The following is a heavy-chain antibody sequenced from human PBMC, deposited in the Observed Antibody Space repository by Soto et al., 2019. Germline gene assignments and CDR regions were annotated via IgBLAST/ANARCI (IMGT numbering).Heavy chain of an antibody. CDR1: GGSIISYY. V-gene: IGHV4-59*01. CDR3: ARGKFSYGPFDY. D-gene: IGHD5-18*01. CDR2: IYYSGST. J-gene: IGHJ4*02. Sequence: SETLSLTCSVSGGSIISYYWTWMRQPPGKGLEWIGYIYYSGSTNYNPSLKSRVTISIDTSKNLVSLKLTSVTAADTAVYYCARGKFSYGPFDYWGQGTLVTVSS.